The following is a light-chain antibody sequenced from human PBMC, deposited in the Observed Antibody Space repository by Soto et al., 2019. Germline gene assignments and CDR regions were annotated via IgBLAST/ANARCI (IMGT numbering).Light chain of an antibody. CDR3: QHYGTSAL. J-gene: IGKJ3*01. Sequence: EIVLTQSPGTLSLSPGGRATLSCRASESVSTSYLAWYQQKPGQAPRLLLYGASGRATGIPDRFSVSASGTDFTLTISRLEPEDLAVYYCQHYGTSALFGPGTKVDIK. V-gene: IGKV3-20*01. CDR1: ESVSTSY. CDR2: GAS.